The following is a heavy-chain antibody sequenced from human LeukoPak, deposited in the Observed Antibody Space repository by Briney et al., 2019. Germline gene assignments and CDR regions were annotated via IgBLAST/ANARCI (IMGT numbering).Heavy chain of an antibody. CDR3: ARLGQYSSSWYKLVDYYYYYGMDV. Sequence: ASVKVSCKASGYTFTSYAMNWVRQAPGQGLEWMGWINTNTGNPTYAQGFTGRFVFSLDTSVSTAYLQISSLKAEDTAVYYCARLGQYSSSWYKLVDYYYYYGMDVWGQGTTVTVSS. J-gene: IGHJ6*02. V-gene: IGHV7-4-1*02. CDR1: GYTFTSYA. D-gene: IGHD6-13*01. CDR2: INTNTGNP.